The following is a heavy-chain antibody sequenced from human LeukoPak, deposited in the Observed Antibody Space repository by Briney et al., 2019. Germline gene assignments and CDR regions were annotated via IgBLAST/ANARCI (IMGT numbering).Heavy chain of an antibody. V-gene: IGHV5-51*01. CDR2: IYPGDSDT. CDR1: GYSFTKYW. Sequence: GESLKISCQASGYSFTKYWIGWVRQMPGRGLEWVGIIYPGDSDTRYSPSFQGQVTISADKSISTAYLQWSSLKASDTAMYYCATARGDSSGYYYTDAFDIWGQGTMVTVSS. CDR3: ATARGDSSGYYYTDAFDI. D-gene: IGHD3-22*01. J-gene: IGHJ3*02.